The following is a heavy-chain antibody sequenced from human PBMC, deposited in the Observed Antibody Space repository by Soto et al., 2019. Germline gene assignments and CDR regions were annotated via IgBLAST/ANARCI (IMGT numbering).Heavy chain of an antibody. D-gene: IGHD1-26*01. V-gene: IGHV4-61*01. CDR1: GGSVSSGSYY. CDR3: AREGGSSNWFDP. CDR2: IYHSGST. Sequence: SETLSLTCTVSGGSVSSGSYYWSWIRQPPGKGLEWIGYIYHSGSTNYNPSLKSRVTISVDTSKNQFSLKLSSVTAADTAVYYCAREGGSSNWFDPWGQGTLVTVSS. J-gene: IGHJ5*02.